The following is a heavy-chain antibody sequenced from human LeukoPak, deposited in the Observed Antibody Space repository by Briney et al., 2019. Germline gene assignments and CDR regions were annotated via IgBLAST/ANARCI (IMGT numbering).Heavy chain of an antibody. V-gene: IGHV1-69*04. CDR1: GGTFGSYA. Sequence: GASVKVSCKASGGTFGSYAIRWLRQAPGQGLEWMGRIIPILGIANYAQKFQGRVTITADKSTSTAYMELSSLRSEDTAVYYCARDKGSGTDDYWGQGTLVTVSS. CDR2: IIPILGIA. J-gene: IGHJ4*02. CDR3: ARDKGSGTDDY.